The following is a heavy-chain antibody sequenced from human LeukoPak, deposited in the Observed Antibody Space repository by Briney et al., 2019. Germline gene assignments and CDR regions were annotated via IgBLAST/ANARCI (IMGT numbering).Heavy chain of an antibody. CDR1: GFTFSDYY. V-gene: IGHV3-11*01. D-gene: IGHD5-24*01. Sequence: GGSLRLSCAASGFTFSDYYMSWIRQAPGKGLEWVSYISSSGSTIYYADSVKGRFTISRDNAKNSLYLQMNSLRAEDTAVYYCASYRMAAPDAFDIWGQGTMVTISS. J-gene: IGHJ3*02. CDR3: ASYRMAAPDAFDI. CDR2: ISSSGSTI.